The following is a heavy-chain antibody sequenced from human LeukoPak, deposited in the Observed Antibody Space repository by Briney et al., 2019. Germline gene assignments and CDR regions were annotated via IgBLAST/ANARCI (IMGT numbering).Heavy chain of an antibody. D-gene: IGHD6-19*01. V-gene: IGHV3-11*01. J-gene: IGHJ2*01. Sequence: PGGSLRLSCAPSGFTFSDYHMSWIRLAPGKGLEWVAYISTSGNTIYYADSVKGRFVISRDNADHSLYLQMNSLRVEDSAMYYCARDPLQSRGWSWFFDLWGRGTLVTVSS. CDR2: ISTSGNTI. CDR3: ARDPLQSRGWSWFFDL. CDR1: GFTFSDYH.